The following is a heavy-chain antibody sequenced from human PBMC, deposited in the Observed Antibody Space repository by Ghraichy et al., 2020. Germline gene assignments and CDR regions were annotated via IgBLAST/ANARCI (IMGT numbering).Heavy chain of an antibody. CDR2: IYYSGST. Sequence: LSLTCTVSGGSISSSSYYWGWIRQPPGKGLEWIGSIYYSGSTYYNPSLKSRVTISVDTSKNQFSLKLSSVTAADTAVYYCARRQNFWSGYYPKPNYYYYYGMDVWGQGTTVTVSS. D-gene: IGHD3-3*01. J-gene: IGHJ6*02. CDR3: ARRQNFWSGYYPKPNYYYYYGMDV. V-gene: IGHV4-39*01. CDR1: GGSISSSSYY.